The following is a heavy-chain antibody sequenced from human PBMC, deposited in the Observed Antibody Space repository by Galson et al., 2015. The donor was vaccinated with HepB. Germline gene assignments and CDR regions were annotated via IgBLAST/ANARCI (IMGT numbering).Heavy chain of an antibody. CDR3: AREGATVVTPFWYFDL. V-gene: IGHV3-48*01. J-gene: IGHJ2*01. Sequence: SLRLSCAASGFTFSSYSMNWVRQAPGKGLEWVSYISSSSSTIYYADSVKGRFTISRDNAKNSLYLQMNSLRAEDTAVYYCAREGATVVTPFWYFDLRGRGTLVTVSS. CDR2: ISSSSSTI. CDR1: GFTFSSYS. D-gene: IGHD4-23*01.